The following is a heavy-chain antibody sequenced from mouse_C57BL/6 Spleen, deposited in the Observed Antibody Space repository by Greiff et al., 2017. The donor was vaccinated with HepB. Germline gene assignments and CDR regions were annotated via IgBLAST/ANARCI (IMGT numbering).Heavy chain of an antibody. CDR3: TRGDHYDSSCLYFDV. Sequence: EVMLVESGEGLVKPGGSLKLSCAASGFTFSSYAMSWVRQTPEKRLEWVAYISSGGDYIYYADTVKGRFTISRDTARNTLYLQMSSLKSEDTAMYYCTRGDHYDSSCLYFDVWGTGTTVTVSS. CDR1: GFTFSSYA. CDR2: ISSGGDYI. D-gene: IGHD1-1*01. V-gene: IGHV5-9-1*02. J-gene: IGHJ1*03.